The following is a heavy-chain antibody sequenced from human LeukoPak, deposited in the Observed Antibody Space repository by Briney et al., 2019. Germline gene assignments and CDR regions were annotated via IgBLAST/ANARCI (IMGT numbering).Heavy chain of an antibody. J-gene: IGHJ4*02. Sequence: PSETLSLTCAVSGHSISSGYYWGWIRQPPGNGLEWIGSICHSGSIYYNPSLKSRVTISVDTSKNQFSLKLSSVTAADTAVYYCARLPGYGGNIDYWGQGTLVTVSS. CDR3: ARLPGYGGNIDY. CDR2: ICHSGSI. D-gene: IGHD4-23*01. CDR1: GHSISSGYY. V-gene: IGHV4-38-2*01.